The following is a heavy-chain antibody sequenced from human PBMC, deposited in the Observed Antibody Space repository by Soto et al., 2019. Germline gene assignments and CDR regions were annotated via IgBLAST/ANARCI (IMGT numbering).Heavy chain of an antibody. Sequence: QVQLVESGGGVVQPGRSLRLSCAASGFSFRSYAMDWVRQAPGKGLEWVAVISDDGSNKYYADSVKGRFTISRDNSKNTRYLQMNNLRAEDTAVYYCAKIGIPEYYDSGGYVYWGQGTLVTASS. CDR2: ISDDGSNK. J-gene: IGHJ4*02. V-gene: IGHV3-30*18. CDR1: GFSFRSYA. D-gene: IGHD3-22*01. CDR3: AKIGIPEYYDSGGYVY.